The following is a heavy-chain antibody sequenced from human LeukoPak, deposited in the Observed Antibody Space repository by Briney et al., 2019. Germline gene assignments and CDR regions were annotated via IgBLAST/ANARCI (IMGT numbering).Heavy chain of an antibody. CDR3: AKAYSSSWGGDFDY. J-gene: IGHJ4*02. V-gene: IGHV3-23*01. Sequence: PGGSLRLSCAASGSTFTSYGMSWVRQAPGKGLEWVSAISGSGGSTYYADSVKGRFTISRDNSKNTLYLQMNSLRAEDTAVYYCAKAYSSSWGGDFDYWGQGTLVTVSS. CDR1: GSTFTSYG. D-gene: IGHD6-13*01. CDR2: ISGSGGST.